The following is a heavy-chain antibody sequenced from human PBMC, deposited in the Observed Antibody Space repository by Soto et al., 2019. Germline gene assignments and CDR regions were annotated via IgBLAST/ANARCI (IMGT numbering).Heavy chain of an antibody. CDR1: GYPVTAYY. Sequence: QLHLVQSGAVVKKPGASVTVSCSASGYPVTAYYMHWVRQAPGQGLEWMGGINPATGAAKYTQTFQGRVTMTRDTSTSTVFMELSGLTSEDTAVFFCARGGGVGVAGSAAFDMWGQGTLVTVSS. J-gene: IGHJ3*02. CDR2: INPATGAA. D-gene: IGHD3-3*01. V-gene: IGHV1-2*02. CDR3: ARGGGVGVAGSAAFDM.